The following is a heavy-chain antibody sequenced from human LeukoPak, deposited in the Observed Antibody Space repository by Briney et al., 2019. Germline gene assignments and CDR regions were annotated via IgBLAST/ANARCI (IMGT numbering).Heavy chain of an antibody. CDR3: ARAKNSGSVELKRNAFDI. V-gene: IGHV4-61*02. CDR1: GGSISSSSYY. CDR2: IYTSGST. J-gene: IGHJ3*02. D-gene: IGHD1-26*01. Sequence: PSETLSLTCTVSGGSISSSSYYWSWIRQPAGKGLEWIGRIYTSGSTNYNPSLKSRVTISVDTSKNQFSLKLSSVTAADTAVYYCARAKNSGSVELKRNAFDIWGQGTMVTVSS.